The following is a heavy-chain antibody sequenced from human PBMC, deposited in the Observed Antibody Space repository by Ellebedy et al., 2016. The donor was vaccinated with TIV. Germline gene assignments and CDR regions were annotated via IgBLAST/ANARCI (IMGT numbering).Heavy chain of an antibody. D-gene: IGHD1-26*01. CDR1: GFTLSNYW. J-gene: IGHJ4*02. CDR2: INNDGSSI. CDR3: ARSYYPHSLDC. V-gene: IGHV3-74*03. Sequence: PGGSLRLSCAASGFTLSNYWMHRVRQGPGKGPVWVSRINNDGSSIAYADSVRGRFTTSRDNAKNTLYLQMNSLRAEDAAVYYCARSYYPHSLDCWGQGTLVTVSS.